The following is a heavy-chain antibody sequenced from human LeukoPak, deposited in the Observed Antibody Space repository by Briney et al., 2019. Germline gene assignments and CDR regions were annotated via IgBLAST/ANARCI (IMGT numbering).Heavy chain of an antibody. CDR3: AREIGSNDAFDI. V-gene: IGHV4-59*01. CDR1: GDSISSYY. CDR2: IYYSGST. Sequence: PSETLSLTCTVSGDSISSYYWSWLRQPPGKGLEWIGYIYYSGSTNCNPSLKSRVTISVDTSKNQFSLKLSSVTAADTAVYYCAREIGSNDAFDIWGQGTMVTVSS. D-gene: IGHD2-21*01. J-gene: IGHJ3*02.